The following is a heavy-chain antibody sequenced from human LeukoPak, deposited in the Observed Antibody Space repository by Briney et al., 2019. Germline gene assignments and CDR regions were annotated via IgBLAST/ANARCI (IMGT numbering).Heavy chain of an antibody. J-gene: IGHJ6*02. CDR2: LNQDGSQN. Sequence: GGSVTLSCGACGFILSSYCVRGLRQARGKGVEWVDNLNQDGSQNYYADSVKGRFTISRHNTKNSVYLQMNSLRADDTAVYYCGRGMDVWGQGTTVTVSS. CDR3: GRGMDV. V-gene: IGHV3-7*04. CDR1: GFILSSYC.